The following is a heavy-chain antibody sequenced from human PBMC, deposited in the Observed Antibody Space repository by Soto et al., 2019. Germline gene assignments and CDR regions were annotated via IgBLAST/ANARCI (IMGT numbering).Heavy chain of an antibody. CDR1: GFTFSSYA. V-gene: IGHV3-23*01. CDR3: AKPLAGAAATYCPFDY. CDR2: ISGSGGST. D-gene: IGHD6-13*01. J-gene: IGHJ4*02. Sequence: PGGSLRLSCAASGFTFSSYAMSWVRQAPGKGLEWVSAISGSGGSTYYADPVKGRFTISRDNSKNTLYLQMNSLRAEDTAVYYCAKPLAGAAATYCPFDYWGQGTLVTVSS.